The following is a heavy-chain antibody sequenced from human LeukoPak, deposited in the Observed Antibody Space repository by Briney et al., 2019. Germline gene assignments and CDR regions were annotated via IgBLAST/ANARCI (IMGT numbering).Heavy chain of an antibody. D-gene: IGHD3-10*01. CDR2: IYYSGST. J-gene: IGHJ3*02. Sequence: SETLSLTCTVSGGSLSSYYWSWIRQPPGKGLEWIGYIYYSGSTNYNPSLKSRVTISVDTSKNQFSLKLSSVTAADTAVYYCARARGAYGLDPYGDAFDIWGQGTVVTVSS. V-gene: IGHV4-59*01. CDR3: ARARGAYGLDPYGDAFDI. CDR1: GGSLSSYY.